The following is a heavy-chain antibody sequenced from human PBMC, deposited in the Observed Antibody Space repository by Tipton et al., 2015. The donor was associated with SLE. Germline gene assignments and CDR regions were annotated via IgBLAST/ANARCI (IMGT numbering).Heavy chain of an antibody. V-gene: IGHV4-39*07. CDR3: ATGGGDY. CDR2: IYYSGST. CDR1: GGSISSSSYY. Sequence: TLSLTCTVSGGSISSSSYYWGWIRQPPGKGLEWIGSIYYSGSTYYNPSLKSRVTMSVDTSKNQFSLKVSSVTAADTAVYYCATGGGDYWGQGTLVTVSS. J-gene: IGHJ4*02. D-gene: IGHD3-16*01.